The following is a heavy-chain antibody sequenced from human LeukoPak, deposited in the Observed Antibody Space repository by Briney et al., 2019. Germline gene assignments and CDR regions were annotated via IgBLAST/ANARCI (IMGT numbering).Heavy chain of an antibody. J-gene: IGHJ4*02. Sequence: GGSLRLSCAASGFTFSNAWMSWVRQAPGKGLEWVSAISGSGGSTYYADSVKGRFTISRDNSKNTLYLQMNSLRAEDTAVYYCASGGLWTNFDYWGQGTLVTVSS. CDR1: GFTFSNAW. V-gene: IGHV3-23*01. CDR2: ISGSGGST. CDR3: ASGGLWTNFDY. D-gene: IGHD5-18*01.